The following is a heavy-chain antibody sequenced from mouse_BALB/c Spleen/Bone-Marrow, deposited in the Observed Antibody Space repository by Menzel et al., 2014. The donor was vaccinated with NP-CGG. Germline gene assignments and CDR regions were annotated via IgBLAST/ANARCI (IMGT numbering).Heavy chain of an antibody. D-gene: IGHD1-2*01. CDR2: IWSDGST. Sequence: VKLVESGPGLVAPSQSLSITCTVSGFSLTTYVLHWVRQPPGKALEWLVVIWSDGSTTYNSALKSRLSISKDNSKSQVFLKMSSLKTDDTAMYYCATSLLRPAMDYWGQGTSVTVSS. J-gene: IGHJ4*01. CDR1: GFSLTTYV. V-gene: IGHV2-6*02. CDR3: ATSLLRPAMDY.